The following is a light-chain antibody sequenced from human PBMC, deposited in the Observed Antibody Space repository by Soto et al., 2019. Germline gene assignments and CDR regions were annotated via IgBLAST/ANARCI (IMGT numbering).Light chain of an antibody. CDR2: GAS. CDR3: QQYGYSPYT. CDR1: RSVSSRF. Sequence: EIMLTQSPGTLSLSPGERVTLSCWASRSVSSRFLAWYQQKPGQAPRVLIYGASSRATGIPDRFSGSGSGSDFTLTISRLEPEDFAVYHCQQYGYSPYTFGQGTKLEIK. V-gene: IGKV3-20*01. J-gene: IGKJ2*01.